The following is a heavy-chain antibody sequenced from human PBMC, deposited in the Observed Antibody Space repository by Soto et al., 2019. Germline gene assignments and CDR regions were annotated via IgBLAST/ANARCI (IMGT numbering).Heavy chain of an antibody. V-gene: IGHV1-69*01. CDR3: ARGGPSIVGATWESYYYYYGMDV. D-gene: IGHD1-26*01. J-gene: IGHJ6*02. Sequence: QVQLVQSGAEVKKPGSSVKVSCKASGGTFSSYAISWVRQAPGQGLEWMGGIIPIFGTANYAQKFQGRVTITADESTSTAYMELSSLRSEDTAVYYCARGGPSIVGATWESYYYYYGMDVWGQGTTVTVSS. CDR2: IIPIFGTA. CDR1: GGTFSSYA.